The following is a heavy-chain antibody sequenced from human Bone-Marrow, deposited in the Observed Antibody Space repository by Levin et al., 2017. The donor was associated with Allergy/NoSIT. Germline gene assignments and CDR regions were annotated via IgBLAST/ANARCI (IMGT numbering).Heavy chain of an antibody. Sequence: LRLSCTVSGGSISSGGYYWSWIRQHPGKGLEWIGYIYYSGSTYYNPSLKSRVTISVDTSKNQFSLKLSSVTAADTAVYYCACRTLGYCTNGVCYDFDYWGQGTLVTVSS. CDR1: GGSISSGGYY. V-gene: IGHV4-31*03. J-gene: IGHJ4*02. CDR3: ACRTLGYCTNGVCYDFDY. D-gene: IGHD2-8*01. CDR2: IYYSGST.